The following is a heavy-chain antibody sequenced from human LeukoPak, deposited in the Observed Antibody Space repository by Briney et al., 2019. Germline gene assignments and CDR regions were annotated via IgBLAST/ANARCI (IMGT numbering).Heavy chain of an antibody. CDR2: INSNSGDT. Sequence: ASVKVSCKASGYTFTGHYMHWARQAPGQGLEWMGWINSNSGDTGYAQKFQGRVTMTRDTSISTAYMDLNRLKSDDTAVYYCARSRDSSGWYVDPWGQGTLVTVSS. J-gene: IGHJ5*02. D-gene: IGHD6-19*01. CDR1: GYTFTGHY. V-gene: IGHV1-2*02. CDR3: ARSRDSSGWYVDP.